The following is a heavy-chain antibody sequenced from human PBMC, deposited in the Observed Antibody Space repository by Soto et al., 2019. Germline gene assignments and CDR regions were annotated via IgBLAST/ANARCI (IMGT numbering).Heavy chain of an antibody. D-gene: IGHD5-12*01. CDR1: GFTFSSYA. V-gene: IGHV3-30-3*01. CDR2: ISYDGSNK. CDR3: ARVGGREMATMPGY. Sequence: VGSLRLSCAASGFTFSSYATHWVRQAPGKGLEWVAVISYDGSNKYYADSVKGRFTISRDNSKNTLYLQMNSLRAEDTAVYYCARVGGREMATMPGYWGQGTLVTVSS. J-gene: IGHJ4*02.